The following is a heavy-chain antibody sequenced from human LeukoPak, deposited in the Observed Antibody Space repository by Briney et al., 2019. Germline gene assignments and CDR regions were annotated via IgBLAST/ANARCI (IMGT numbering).Heavy chain of an antibody. CDR1: GGTFSSYA. Sequence: SVKVSCKASGGTFSSYAISWVRQAPGQGLEWMGRIIPILGIANYAQKFQGRVTITADKSTSTAYMELSSLRSEDTAVYYCARDRYDYGDPGLYWGQGTLVTVSS. D-gene: IGHD4-17*01. CDR3: ARDRYDYGDPGLY. CDR2: IIPILGIA. J-gene: IGHJ4*02. V-gene: IGHV1-69*04.